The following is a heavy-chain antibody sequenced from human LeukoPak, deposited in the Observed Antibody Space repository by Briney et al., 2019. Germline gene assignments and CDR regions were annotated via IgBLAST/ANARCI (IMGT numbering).Heavy chain of an antibody. CDR2: IYYSGST. D-gene: IGHD3-22*01. V-gene: IGHV4-39*01. CDR1: GXSISSSSYY. Sequence: SETLSLTCTVSGXSISSSSYYWGWIRQPPGKGLEWIGSIYYSGSTYYNPSLKSRVTISVDTSKNQFSLKLSSVTAADTAVYYCARITMIVPVDYWGQGTLVTVSS. CDR3: ARITMIVPVDY. J-gene: IGHJ4*02.